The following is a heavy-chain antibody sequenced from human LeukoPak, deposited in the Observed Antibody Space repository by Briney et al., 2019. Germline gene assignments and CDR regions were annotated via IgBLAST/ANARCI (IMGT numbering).Heavy chain of an antibody. Sequence: GSLRLSCAASGFIFSNYGMHWVRQAPGKGLEWVAFIPDDGSNKYYTDSVKGRFTISRDNSKNTLYLQMNSLRAEDTAMYYCAKSWAAYYFDYWGQGTLVTVSS. CDR2: IPDDGSNK. CDR3: AKSWAAYYFDY. D-gene: IGHD1-26*01. J-gene: IGHJ4*02. V-gene: IGHV3-30*02. CDR1: GFIFSNYG.